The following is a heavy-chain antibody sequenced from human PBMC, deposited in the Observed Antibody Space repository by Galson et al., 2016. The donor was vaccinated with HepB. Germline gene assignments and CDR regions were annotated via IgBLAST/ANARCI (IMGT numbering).Heavy chain of an antibody. D-gene: IGHD6-19*01. V-gene: IGHV3-23*01. Sequence: SLRLSCATSGFTFNNYGINWVRQAPGKGLEWVSAISGDGGSTYYAGSVQGRFASSRDRSTNTMYLQMNSLRTDDTAVYCCARFTQEWLDRVYYFDYWGQGTLVTVSS. J-gene: IGHJ4*02. CDR3: ARFTQEWLDRVYYFDY. CDR1: GFTFNNYG. CDR2: ISGDGGST.